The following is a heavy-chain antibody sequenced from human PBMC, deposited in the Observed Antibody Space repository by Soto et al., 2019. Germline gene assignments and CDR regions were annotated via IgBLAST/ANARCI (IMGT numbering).Heavy chain of an antibody. D-gene: IGHD2-15*01. J-gene: IGHJ5*01. V-gene: IGHV4-30-4*01. Sequence: SETLSLTCSVSGDSISTVDYFWAWIRQPPGQALEYIGYIYNSTTTYYNPSFESRVAISLDTSKSQFSLTVTSVTAADTAVYFCARGRYCLTGRCFPNWFDSWGQGTLVTAPQ. CDR2: IYNSTTT. CDR1: GDSISTVDYF. CDR3: ARGRYCLTGRCFPNWFDS.